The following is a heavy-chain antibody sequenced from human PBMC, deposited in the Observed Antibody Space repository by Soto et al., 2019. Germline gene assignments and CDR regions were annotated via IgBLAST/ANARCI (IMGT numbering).Heavy chain of an antibody. CDR2: ISSSGITI. D-gene: IGHD2-8*01. J-gene: IGHJ4*02. V-gene: IGHV3-11*01. Sequence: INKAPGKGLEWVSYISSSGITIYYADSVKGRFTISRDNAKNSLYLKMNSLRAEDTAVYYCAGGRLRYCTNGLCFSFDYWCQGNLVTVSA. CDR3: AGGRLRYCTNGLCFSFDY.